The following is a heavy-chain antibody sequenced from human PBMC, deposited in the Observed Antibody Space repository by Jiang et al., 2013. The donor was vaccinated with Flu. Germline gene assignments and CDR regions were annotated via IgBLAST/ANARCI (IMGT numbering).Heavy chain of an antibody. V-gene: IGHV1-8*01. J-gene: IGHJ6*02. D-gene: IGHD3-3*01. CDR3: ARDHYDFWSGYYSGFMDV. CDR2: MNPNSGNT. CDR1: GYTFTSYD. Sequence: SGAEVKKPGASVKVSCKASGYTFTSYDINWVRQATGQGLEWMGWMNPNSGNTGYAQKFQGRVTMTRNTSISTAYMELSSLRSEDTAVYYCARDHYDFWSGYYSGFMDVWGQGTTVTVSS.